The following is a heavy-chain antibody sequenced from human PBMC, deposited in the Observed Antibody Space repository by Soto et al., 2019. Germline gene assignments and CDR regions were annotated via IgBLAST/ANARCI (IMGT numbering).Heavy chain of an antibody. CDR3: ARHAVVPAAMGYYYGMDV. Sequence: TVSGGSISSSSYYWGWIRQPPGKGLEWIGSIYYSGSTYYNPSLKSRVTISVDTSKNQFSLKLSSVTAADTAVYYCARHAVVPAAMGYYYGMDVWGQGTTVTVSS. D-gene: IGHD2-2*01. CDR2: IYYSGST. J-gene: IGHJ6*02. CDR1: GGSISSSSYY. V-gene: IGHV4-39*01.